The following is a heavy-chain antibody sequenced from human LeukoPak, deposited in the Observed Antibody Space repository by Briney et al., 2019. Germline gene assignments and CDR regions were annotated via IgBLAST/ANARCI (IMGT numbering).Heavy chain of an antibody. Sequence: GGSLRLPCAASGFTFSSYGMHWVRQAPGKGLEWVAVISYDGSNKYYADSVKGRFTISRDNSKNTLYLQMNSLRAEDTAVYYCAKDPYTYSSSWYGWFDPWGQGTLVTVSS. J-gene: IGHJ5*02. CDR3: AKDPYTYSSSWYGWFDP. D-gene: IGHD6-13*01. CDR2: ISYDGSNK. CDR1: GFTFSSYG. V-gene: IGHV3-30*18.